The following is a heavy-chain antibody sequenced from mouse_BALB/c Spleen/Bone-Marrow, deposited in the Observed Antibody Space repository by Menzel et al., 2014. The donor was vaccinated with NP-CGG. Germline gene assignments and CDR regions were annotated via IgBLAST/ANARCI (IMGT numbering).Heavy chain of an antibody. J-gene: IGHJ2*01. Sequence: QVQLKESGAELVRPGASVKLSCKASGYTFTSYWINWVKQRPGQGLEWIGNISPSDSYTNYNQKFKDKATLTVDKSSSTAYMQLSSPTSEDSAVYYCTRSYGSSYESYFDYWGQGTTLTVSS. V-gene: IGHV1-69*02. CDR1: GYTFTSYW. CDR3: TRSYGSSYESYFDY. CDR2: ISPSDSYT. D-gene: IGHD1-1*01.